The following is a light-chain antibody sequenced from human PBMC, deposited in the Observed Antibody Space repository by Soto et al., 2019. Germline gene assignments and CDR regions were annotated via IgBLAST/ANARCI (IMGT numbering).Light chain of an antibody. CDR2: GAS. V-gene: IGKV3-15*01. J-gene: IGKJ4*01. CDR1: QSVGSN. Sequence: EVVLTQSPATLSVSPGAGATLSCRASQSVGSNLAWYQQKPGQTPRVLIYGASTRAIGIPARFSGSGFGTEFTLTISSLQSEDFVVYYCQQYSNWHLLSFGGGTKVEIK. CDR3: QQYSNWHLLS.